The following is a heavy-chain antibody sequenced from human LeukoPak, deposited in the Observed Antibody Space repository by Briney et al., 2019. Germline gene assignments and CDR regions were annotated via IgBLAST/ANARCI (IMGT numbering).Heavy chain of an antibody. CDR3: ARRRYSSSSGGFDY. CDR1: GGSISSSSYY. D-gene: IGHD6-6*01. V-gene: IGHV4-39*01. J-gene: IGHJ4*02. Sequence: PSETLSLTCTVSGGSISSSSYYWGWIRQPPGKGLEWIGSIYYSGSTYYNPSLKSRVTISVDTSKNQFSLKLSSVTAADTAVYYCARRRYSSSSGGFDYWGQGTLVTVSS. CDR2: IYYSGST.